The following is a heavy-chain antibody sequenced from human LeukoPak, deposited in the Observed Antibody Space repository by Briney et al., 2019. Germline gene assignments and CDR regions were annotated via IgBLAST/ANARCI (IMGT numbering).Heavy chain of an antibody. CDR3: AKGHSLGGFDY. CDR1: GFTFSNYV. CDR2: ISDSGGST. V-gene: IGHV3-23*01. J-gene: IGHJ4*02. D-gene: IGHD6-13*01. Sequence: GGSLRLSCTASGFTFSNYVMTWVRQAPGKGLEWVSGISDSGGSTYYADSVKGRFTISRDNSKNTAYLQINSLRAEDTAVYYCAKGHSLGGFDYWGQGTLVTVSS.